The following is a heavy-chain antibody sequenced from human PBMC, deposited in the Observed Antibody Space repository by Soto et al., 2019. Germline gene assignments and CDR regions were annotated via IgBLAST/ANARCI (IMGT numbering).Heavy chain of an antibody. Sequence: QVQLVQSWTELKKPGASVKVSCKASGYDFTSYYIHWVRQAPGQGLEWMGIINPAYGSTNYAQKFQGRVTMTRGASTSTVYMDLSSLISDDTAVYYCARSRDGYYYGMDVWGQGTTVTVSS. J-gene: IGHJ6*02. CDR1: GYDFTSYY. CDR2: INPAYGST. D-gene: IGHD2-2*01. CDR3: ARSRDGYYYGMDV. V-gene: IGHV1-46*01.